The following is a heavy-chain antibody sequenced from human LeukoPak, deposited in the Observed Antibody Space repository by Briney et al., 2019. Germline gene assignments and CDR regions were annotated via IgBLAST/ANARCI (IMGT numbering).Heavy chain of an antibody. Sequence: GGSLGLSCAASGFTFSSYAMSWVRQAPGKGLEWVSAISGSGVSTYNADSVKGRFTISRDNSKNTLFLQMNSLRAEDTAVYYCAKSSIRLGNEECYFDHWGQGTLVTVSS. CDR1: GFTFSSYA. V-gene: IGHV3-23*01. CDR2: ISGSGVST. J-gene: IGHJ4*02. CDR3: AKSSIRLGNEECYFDH. D-gene: IGHD3-16*01.